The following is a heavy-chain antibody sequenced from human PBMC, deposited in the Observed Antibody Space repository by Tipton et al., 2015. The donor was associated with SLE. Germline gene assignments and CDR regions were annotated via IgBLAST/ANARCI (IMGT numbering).Heavy chain of an antibody. J-gene: IGHJ4*02. CDR3: ARDLGHGGDSDY. Sequence: TLSLTCSVSGYSIGSAYYWGWIRQAPGEGLEWIGSVSHNGVIAYNPSLKGRVTISIDRAKNQFFLGVTSVTAADAAVYYCARDLGHGGDSDYWGQGTLVTVSS. D-gene: IGHD3/OR15-3a*01. CDR1: GYSIGSAYY. CDR2: VSHNGVI. V-gene: IGHV4-38-2*02.